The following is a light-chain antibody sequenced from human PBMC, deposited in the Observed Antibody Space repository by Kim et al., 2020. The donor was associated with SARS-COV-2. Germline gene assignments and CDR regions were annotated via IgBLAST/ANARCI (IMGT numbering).Light chain of an antibody. CDR1: SHDVGNYDY. CDR2: DVS. Sequence: GQSLTMSCTGTSHDVGNYDYVSWYKHPPGKAPKLMISDVSERPSGVPDRFSALKSGNTASLTISGLQAEDEADYYCCSYAGTYIFVFGGGTQLTVL. J-gene: IGLJ3*02. CDR3: CSYAGTYIFV. V-gene: IGLV2-11*01.